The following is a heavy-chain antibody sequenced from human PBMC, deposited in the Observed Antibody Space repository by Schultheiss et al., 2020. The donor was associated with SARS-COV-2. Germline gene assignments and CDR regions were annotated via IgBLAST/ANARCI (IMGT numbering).Heavy chain of an antibody. CDR1: GFTFSSYW. J-gene: IGHJ6*02. D-gene: IGHD6-13*01. CDR3: AKDRSSWYYYYGMDV. Sequence: GGSLRLSCAASGFTFSSYWMHWVRQAPGKGLVWVSRINSDGSSTSYADSVKGRFTISRDNAKNTLYLQMNSLRAEDTALYYCAKDRSSWYYYYGMDVWGQGTTVTVSS. V-gene: IGHV3-74*01. CDR2: INSDGSST.